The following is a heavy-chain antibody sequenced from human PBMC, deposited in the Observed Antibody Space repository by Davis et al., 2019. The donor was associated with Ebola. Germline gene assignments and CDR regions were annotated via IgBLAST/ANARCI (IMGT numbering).Heavy chain of an antibody. CDR3: ARDLPKSNLGYCTGGHCYSRYYYSMDV. V-gene: IGHV1-69*13. D-gene: IGHD2-15*01. CDR2: IIPIFGTA. Sequence: SVKVSCKASGGTFSSYAISWVRQAPGQGLEWMGEIIPIFGTANYAQKFQGRVTITADESTSTAYMELSSLRSEDTAVYYCARDLPKSNLGYCTGGHCYSRYYYSMDVWGKGTTVTVSS. J-gene: IGHJ6*03. CDR1: GGTFSSYA.